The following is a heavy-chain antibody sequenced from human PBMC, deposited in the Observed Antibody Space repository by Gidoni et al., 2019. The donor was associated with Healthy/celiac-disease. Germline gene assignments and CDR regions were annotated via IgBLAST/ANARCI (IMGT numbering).Heavy chain of an antibody. CDR1: GFTFSSYA. CDR3: AKDHYGSGSYKAANWFDP. Sequence: EVQLLESGGGLVQPGGSLRLSCAASGFTFSSYAMSWVRQAPGKGLEWVSAISGSGGSTYYADSVKGRFTISRDNSKNTLYLQMNSLRAEDTAVYYCAKDHYGSGSYKAANWFDPWGQGTLVTVSS. V-gene: IGHV3-23*01. D-gene: IGHD3-10*01. CDR2: ISGSGGST. J-gene: IGHJ5*02.